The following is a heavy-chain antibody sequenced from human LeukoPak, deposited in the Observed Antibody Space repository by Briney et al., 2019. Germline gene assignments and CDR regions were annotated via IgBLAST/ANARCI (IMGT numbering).Heavy chain of an antibody. CDR3: ARFGITMVRGVIIRDNWFDP. D-gene: IGHD3-10*01. CDR2: ISSSGSTI. Sequence: GGSLRLSCAASGFTFGSYAMNWVRQAPGKGLEWVSYISSSGSTIYYADSVKGRFTISRDNAKNSLYLQMNSLRAEDTAVYYCARFGITMVRGVIIRDNWFDPWGQGTLVTVSS. CDR1: GFTFGSYA. V-gene: IGHV3-48*03. J-gene: IGHJ5*02.